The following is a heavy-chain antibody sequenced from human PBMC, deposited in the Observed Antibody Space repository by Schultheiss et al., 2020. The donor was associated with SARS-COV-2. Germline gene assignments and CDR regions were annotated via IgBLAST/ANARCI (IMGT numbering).Heavy chain of an antibody. V-gene: IGHV1-3*01. J-gene: IGHJ5*02. D-gene: IGHD3-22*01. CDR3: ASGRPSERGSSGYYHEPGVGWFDP. CDR1: GYTFTGYY. Sequence: ASVKVSCKASGYTFTGYYMHWVRQAPGQRLEWMGWINAGNGNTKYSQKFQGRVTITRDTSASTAYMELSRLRSDDTAVYYCASGRPSERGSSGYYHEPGVGWFDPWGQGTLVTVSS. CDR2: INAGNGNT.